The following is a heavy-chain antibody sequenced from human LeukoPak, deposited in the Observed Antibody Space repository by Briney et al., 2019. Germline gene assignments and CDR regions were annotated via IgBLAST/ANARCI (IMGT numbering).Heavy chain of an antibody. J-gene: IGHJ4*02. CDR3: ARDPGVTTFYFDS. D-gene: IGHD4-17*01. CDR2: IWFDGSKR. V-gene: IGHV3-33*01. Sequence: HPGGSLRLSCVASGFTFSRYGMHWIRQAPGKGLEGMAVIWFDGSKRYYADSVKGRFTISRDDSKNMLYLQMNSLRVEDTAIYYCARDPGVTTFYFDSWGQGALVTVSP. CDR1: GFTFSRYG.